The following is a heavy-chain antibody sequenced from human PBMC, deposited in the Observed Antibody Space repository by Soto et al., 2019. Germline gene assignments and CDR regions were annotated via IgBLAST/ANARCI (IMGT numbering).Heavy chain of an antibody. J-gene: IGHJ4*02. Sequence: QVQLVQSGAEVKKPGASVKVSCKASGYTFTNYHISWVRQAPGQGLEWMGWISAYSGNTNYAQKLQGRVTMTTDTPTRTAHMELRSLRSDDTAVYYCARDSPPPREWGQGTLVTVSS. V-gene: IGHV1-18*01. CDR3: ARDSPPPRE. CDR1: GYTFTNYH. CDR2: ISAYSGNT.